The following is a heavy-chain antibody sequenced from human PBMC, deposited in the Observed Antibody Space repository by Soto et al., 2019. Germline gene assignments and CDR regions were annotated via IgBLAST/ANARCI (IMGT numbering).Heavy chain of an antibody. CDR2: INHSGST. V-gene: IGHV4-34*01. D-gene: IGHD3-9*01. Sequence: SETLSLTCAVYGGSFSGYYWSWIRQPPGKGLEWIGEINHSGSTNYNPSLKSRVTISVDTSKNQFSLKLSSVTAADTAVYYCARGAVPKTDILTGYYNRRGLVFDYWGQGTLVTVSS. CDR3: ARGAVPKTDILTGYYNRRGLVFDY. CDR1: GGSFSGYY. J-gene: IGHJ4*02.